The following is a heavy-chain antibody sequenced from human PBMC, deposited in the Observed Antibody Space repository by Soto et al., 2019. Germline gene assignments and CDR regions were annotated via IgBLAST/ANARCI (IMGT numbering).Heavy chain of an antibody. V-gene: IGHV3-15*01. Sequence: GGSLRLSCAASGFTFSNARMSWVRQAPGKGLEWVGRIKSKTDGGTTDYAAPVKGRFTISRDDSKNTLYLQMNSLKTEDTAVYYCTTGPVPPYGMDVWGQGTTVTVSS. CDR2: IKSKTDGGTT. CDR3: TTGPVPPYGMDV. D-gene: IGHD4-17*01. CDR1: GFTFSNAR. J-gene: IGHJ6*02.